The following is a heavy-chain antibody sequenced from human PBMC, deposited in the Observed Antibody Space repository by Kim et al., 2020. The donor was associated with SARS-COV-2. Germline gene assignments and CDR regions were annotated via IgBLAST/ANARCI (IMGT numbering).Heavy chain of an antibody. V-gene: IGHV1-2*02. J-gene: IGHJ4*02. D-gene: IGHD6-13*01. CDR2: IDPNIGST. Sequence: ASAKVSCKASGFTFIDYCIHWVRQAPGQGLEWMAWIDPNIGSTNYAQKFQGRVTVTRDTSISTAYMELSGLRSDDTAVYYCARDSTAATGSYLDYWGQVT. CDR1: GFTFIDYC. CDR3: ARDSTAATGSYLDY.